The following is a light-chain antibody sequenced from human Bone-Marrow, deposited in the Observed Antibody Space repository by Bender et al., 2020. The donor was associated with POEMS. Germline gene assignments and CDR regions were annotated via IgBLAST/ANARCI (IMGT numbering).Light chain of an antibody. CDR3: QAWDSSTYVV. CDR2: QDS. V-gene: IGLV3-1*01. Sequence: SYELTQPPSVSVSPGQTASITCSGDKLGDKYACWYQQKPGQSPVLVIYQDSKRPSRNARRFSGSNSRNTASLTISGTQAMDEADYYCQAWDSSTYVVFGGGTKLTVL. J-gene: IGLJ2*01. CDR1: KLGDKY.